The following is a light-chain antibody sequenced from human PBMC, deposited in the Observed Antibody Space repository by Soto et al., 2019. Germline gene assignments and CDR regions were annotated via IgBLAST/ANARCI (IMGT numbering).Light chain of an antibody. CDR1: QSVSSY. J-gene: IGKJ1*01. CDR2: DAS. Sequence: EFVLTQSPATLSLSPGERATLSCRASQSVSSYLAWYQQKPGQAPRLLIYDASNRATGVPARFSGSGSGTDFTLTISSLEPEDFAFYYCQQRSNWPMGTSGQGPKVEIK. V-gene: IGKV3-11*01. CDR3: QQRSNWPMGT.